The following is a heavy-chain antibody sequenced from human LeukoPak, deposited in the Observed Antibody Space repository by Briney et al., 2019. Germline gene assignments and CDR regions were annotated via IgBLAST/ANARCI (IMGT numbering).Heavy chain of an antibody. CDR3: ASPYGYDALGY. CDR1: GGTFSSYA. Sequence: SVKVSCKASGGTFSSYAISWVRQAPGQGPEWMGRIIPIFGTANYAQKFQGRVTITTDESTSTAYMELSSLRSEDTAVYYCASPYGYDALGYWGQGTLVTVSS. V-gene: IGHV1-69*05. J-gene: IGHJ4*02. CDR2: IIPIFGTA. D-gene: IGHD5-18*01.